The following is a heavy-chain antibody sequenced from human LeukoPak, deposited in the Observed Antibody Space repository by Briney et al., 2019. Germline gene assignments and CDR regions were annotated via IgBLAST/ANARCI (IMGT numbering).Heavy chain of an antibody. D-gene: IGHD2-21*01. CDR1: GGSFSGYY. CDR2: INHSGST. V-gene: IGHV4-34*01. Sequence: SETLSLTCAVYGGSFSGYYWSWIRQPPGKGLEWIGEINHSGSTIYNPSLKSRVTISVDTSKNQFSLKLSSVTAADTAVYYCARAGRWLLHNWFDPWGQGTLVTVSS. CDR3: ARAGRWLLHNWFDP. J-gene: IGHJ5*02.